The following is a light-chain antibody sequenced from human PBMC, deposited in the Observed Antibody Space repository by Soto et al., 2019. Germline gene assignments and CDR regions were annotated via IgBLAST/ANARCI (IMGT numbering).Light chain of an antibody. CDR2: CAS. V-gene: IGKV3-15*01. Sequence: EIVMTQSPATLSVSPGEGATLSCRASHTIKRSSLDWYQQTPRQPPSLLIFCASNRVAGIPARFSGSGSGTEFSLTISILQSEVLAVYYGQHYMNWPTFGQGTRLEIK. CDR3: QHYMNWPT. J-gene: IGKJ5*01. CDR1: HTIKRSS.